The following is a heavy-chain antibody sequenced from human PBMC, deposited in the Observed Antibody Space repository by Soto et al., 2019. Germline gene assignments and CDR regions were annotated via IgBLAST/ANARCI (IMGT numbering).Heavy chain of an antibody. J-gene: IGHJ4*02. V-gene: IGHV3-30*18. D-gene: IGHD3-22*01. Sequence: AASGFTFSSYGMHWVRQAPGKGLEWVAVISYDGSNKYYADSVKGRFTISRDNSKNTLYLQMNSLRAEDTAVYYCANAPNYYDSSGYYHDYWGQGTLVTVSS. CDR1: GFTFSSYG. CDR3: ANAPNYYDSSGYYHDY. CDR2: ISYDGSNK.